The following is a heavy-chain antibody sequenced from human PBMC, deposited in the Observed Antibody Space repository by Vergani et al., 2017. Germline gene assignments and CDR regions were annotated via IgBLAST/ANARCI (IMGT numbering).Heavy chain of an antibody. CDR2: LNPTTGHT. J-gene: IGHJ5*02. CDR3: ASYIGYCAGATCRAYYFDH. V-gene: IGHV1-46*01. D-gene: IGHD2-21*01. Sequence: QVQLVQSGAEVKKPGSSVKVSCKASGGTFSSYAISWLRQAPGQAFEWMGILNPTTGHTTSAQKFMGRVDMTRDPSTDTSTRTVQMTLSSLRSEDTAVYYCASYIGYCAGATCRAYYFDHWGQGTRVTVSS. CDR1: GGTFSSYA.